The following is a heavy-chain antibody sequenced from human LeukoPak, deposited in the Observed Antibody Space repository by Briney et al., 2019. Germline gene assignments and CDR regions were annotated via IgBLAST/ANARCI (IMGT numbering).Heavy chain of an antibody. Sequence: PGGSLRLSCAASGFTFSYYDMSWVRQAPGKGLEWVASITISGGSTFYADSVKGRFTISRDNSKNTLYLQMNSLSAGDTAVYYCAKRGNPAVGHHYLDVWGKGTTVSVSS. CDR1: GFTFSYYD. D-gene: IGHD2-2*01. J-gene: IGHJ6*03. CDR2: ITISGGST. V-gene: IGHV3-23*01. CDR3: AKRGNPAVGHHYLDV.